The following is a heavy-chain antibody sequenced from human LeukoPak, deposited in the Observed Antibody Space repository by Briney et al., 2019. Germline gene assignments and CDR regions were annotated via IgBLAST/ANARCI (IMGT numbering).Heavy chain of an antibody. J-gene: IGHJ4*02. CDR1: GYTFTSYA. CDR3: ARSQEPIAAAGLDY. Sequence: ASVKVSCKASGYTFTSYAMNWVRQAPGQGLEWMGWINTNTGNPTYAQGFTGWFVFSLDTSVSTAYLQISSLKAEDTAVYYCARSQEPIAAAGLDYWGQGTLVTVSS. CDR2: INTNTGNP. V-gene: IGHV7-4-1*02. D-gene: IGHD6-13*01.